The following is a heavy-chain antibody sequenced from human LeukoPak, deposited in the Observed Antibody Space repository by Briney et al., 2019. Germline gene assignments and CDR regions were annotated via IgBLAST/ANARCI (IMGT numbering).Heavy chain of an antibody. CDR1: GGSISSYY. CDR2: IYSSGST. Sequence: SETLSFTCTVSGGSISSYYWNWIRQPAGKGLEWIGRIYSSGSTNYNPSLKSRVTMSVDTSKNQFSLNLNSVTAADTAVYYCARKYRNQFDSSGFYGFWGQGTLVTVSS. CDR3: ARKYRNQFDSSGFYGF. D-gene: IGHD3-22*01. J-gene: IGHJ4*02. V-gene: IGHV4-4*07.